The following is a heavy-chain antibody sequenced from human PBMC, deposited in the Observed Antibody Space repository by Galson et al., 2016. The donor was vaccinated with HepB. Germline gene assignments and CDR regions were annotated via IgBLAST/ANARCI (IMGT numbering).Heavy chain of an antibody. J-gene: IGHJ6*02. V-gene: IGHV3-23*01. Sequence: SLRLSCAASGFTFDDYGMHWVRQAPGKGLEWVSSISGSGDSTYYADSVKGRFAISRDNSKNTLYLQMHSLRAEDTALYYCAKSGFCTSSTCYRFYYYSGMDVWGQGTTVTVSS. D-gene: IGHD2-2*01. CDR2: ISGSGDST. CDR3: AKSGFCTSSTCYRFYYYSGMDV. CDR1: GFTFDDYG.